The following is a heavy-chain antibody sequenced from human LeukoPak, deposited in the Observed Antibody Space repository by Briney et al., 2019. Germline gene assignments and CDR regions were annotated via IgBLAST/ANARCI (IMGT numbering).Heavy chain of an antibody. CDR3: ARGGMYYYGSGSSSDAFDI. J-gene: IGHJ3*02. CDR1: GFTFSSYG. V-gene: IGHV3-30*03. D-gene: IGHD3-10*01. Sequence: PGGSLRLSCAASGFTFSSYGMHWVRQAPGKGLEWVAVISYDGSNKYYADSVKGRFTISRDNSKNTLYLQMNSLRAEDTAVYYCARGGMYYYGSGSSSDAFDIWGQGTMVTVSS. CDR2: ISYDGSNK.